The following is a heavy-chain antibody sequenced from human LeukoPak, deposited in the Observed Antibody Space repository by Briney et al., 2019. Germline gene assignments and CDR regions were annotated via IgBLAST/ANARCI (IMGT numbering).Heavy chain of an antibody. D-gene: IGHD3-10*01. J-gene: IGHJ6*03. V-gene: IGHV3-23*01. CDR3: AKEGVPWYVWFGELIGYMDV. Sequence: RGSLRLSCAASGFTFSSYAMSWVRQAPGKGLEWVSAISGSGGSTYYADSVKGRFTISRDNSKNTLYLQMNSLRAEDTAVYYCAKEGVPWYVWFGELIGYMDVWGKGTTVTVSS. CDR1: GFTFSSYA. CDR2: ISGSGGST.